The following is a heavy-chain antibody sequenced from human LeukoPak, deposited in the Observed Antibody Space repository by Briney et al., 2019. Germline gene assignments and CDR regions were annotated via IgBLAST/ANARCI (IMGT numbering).Heavy chain of an antibody. Sequence: GSLRLSCAASGLTFSSYAMHWVRQAPGKGLEWVAVISYDGSNKYYADSVKGRFTISRDNSKNTLYLQMNSLRAEDTAVYYCARGPHLELYYFDYWGQGTLVTVSS. CDR3: ARGPHLELYYFDY. CDR1: GLTFSSYA. CDR2: ISYDGSNK. V-gene: IGHV3-30*04. J-gene: IGHJ4*02. D-gene: IGHD1-7*01.